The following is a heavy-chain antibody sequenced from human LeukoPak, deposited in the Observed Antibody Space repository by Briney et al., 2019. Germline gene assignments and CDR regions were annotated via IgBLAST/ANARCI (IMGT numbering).Heavy chain of an antibody. J-gene: IGHJ4*02. CDR3: IGGSNMDY. Sequence: GGSLRLSCAASGFTFSSYWISWVRQAPGKGLEWVANIKQDGGEKYYADSVKGRFTISRDNARNSLYLQMNSLRAEDTAVYYCIGGSNMDYWGQGTLVTVSS. D-gene: IGHD1-26*01. CDR2: IKQDGGEK. CDR1: GFTFSSYW. V-gene: IGHV3-7*01.